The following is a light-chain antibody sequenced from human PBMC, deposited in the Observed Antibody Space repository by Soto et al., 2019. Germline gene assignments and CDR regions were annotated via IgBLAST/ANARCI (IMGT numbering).Light chain of an antibody. CDR1: QSVSSN. J-gene: IGKJ4*01. CDR3: QQYNNWPPST. CDR2: GAS. Sequence: EIVMTQSPATLSVSPGERATLSCRASQSVSSNFAWYQQKPGQAPTLLIYGASTRATGIPARFSGSGSGTEFTLTISSLQSEDFAVYYCQQYNNWPPSTFGGGTQVEIK. V-gene: IGKV3-15*01.